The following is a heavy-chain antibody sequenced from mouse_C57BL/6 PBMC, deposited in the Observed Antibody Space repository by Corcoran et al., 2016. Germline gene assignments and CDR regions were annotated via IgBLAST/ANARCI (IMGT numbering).Heavy chain of an antibody. V-gene: IGHV9-3*01. J-gene: IGHJ1*03. Sequence: QIQLVQSGPELKKPGETVKISCKASGYTFTTYGMSWVKQAPGKGLKWMGWINTYSGVPTYADDFKGRFSFSLETSASTAYLQINNRKNEDTATYFCARCGYYWYLQVLRTGTTLPVSS. CDR2: INTYSGVP. CDR1: GYTFTTYG. CDR3: ARCGYYWYLQV. D-gene: IGHD6-1*01.